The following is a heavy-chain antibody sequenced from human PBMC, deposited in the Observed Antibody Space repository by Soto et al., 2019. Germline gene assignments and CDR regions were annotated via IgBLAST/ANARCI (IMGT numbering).Heavy chain of an antibody. J-gene: IGHJ6*02. CDR3: ARDWPDTYCGGDCPLGYFYHGMDV. CDR1: GFTFNIYY. V-gene: IGHV1-46*02. Sequence: QVQLVQSGAELKKPGASVSLSCKASGFTFNIYYIHWVRQSPGEGLQWLGVINPSNGFTSYAQKFKGRVTMSADTSTTTVYLELSGLRSGDTAVYFRARDWPDTYCGGDCPLGYFYHGMDVWGQGTAVTVSS. CDR2: INPSNGFT. D-gene: IGHD2-21*02.